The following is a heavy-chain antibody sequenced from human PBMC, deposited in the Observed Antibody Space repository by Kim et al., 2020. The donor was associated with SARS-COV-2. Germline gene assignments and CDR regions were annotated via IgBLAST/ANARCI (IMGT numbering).Heavy chain of an antibody. V-gene: IGHV1-69*04. J-gene: IGHJ3*02. CDR3: ARAYDSSGHDAFDI. D-gene: IGHD3-22*01. CDR1: GGTFSSYA. CDR2: IIPILGIA. Sequence: SVKVSCKASGGTFSSYAISWVRQAPGQGLEWMGRIIPILGIANYAQKFQGRVTITADKSTSTAYMELSSLRSEDTAVYYCARAYDSSGHDAFDIWGQGTMVTVSS.